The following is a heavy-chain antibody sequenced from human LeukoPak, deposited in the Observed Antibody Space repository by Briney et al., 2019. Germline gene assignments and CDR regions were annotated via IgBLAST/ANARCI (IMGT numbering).Heavy chain of an antibody. CDR2: IYYSGST. J-gene: IGHJ3*02. D-gene: IGHD2-21*02. V-gene: IGHV4-39*01. CDR3: ARGVVTATVDAFDI. Sequence: SETLSLTCTVSGGSISSSSYYWGWIRQPPGKGLEWIGSIYYSGSTYYNPSLKSRVTISVDTSKNQFSLKLSSVTAADTAVYYCARGVVTATVDAFDIWGQGTMVTVSS. CDR1: GGSISSSSYY.